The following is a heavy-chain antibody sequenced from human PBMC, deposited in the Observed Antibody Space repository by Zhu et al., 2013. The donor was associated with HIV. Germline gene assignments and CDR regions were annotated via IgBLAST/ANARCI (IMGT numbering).Heavy chain of an antibody. CDR2: MNPNSGDT. D-gene: IGHD1-26*01. CDR1: GYTFITYD. V-gene: IGHV1-8*03. Sequence: QVQLLQSGVEVKKPGASVRVSCQTSGYTFITYDIDWVRQPTGQGLEWMGWMNPNSGDTGYAQKFQGRVSITRNTSTSIAYMELTSLRSDDTAIYYCARARRGSYSLDYWGQGTTVAVSS. J-gene: IGHJ4*02. CDR3: ARARRGSYSLDY.